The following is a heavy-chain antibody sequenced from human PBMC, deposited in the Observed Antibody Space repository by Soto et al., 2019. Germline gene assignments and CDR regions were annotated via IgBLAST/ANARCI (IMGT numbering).Heavy chain of an antibody. V-gene: IGHV5-51*01. CDR2: IYPGDSET. CDR3: ARSPRSSPYFDY. D-gene: IGHD6-13*01. J-gene: IGHJ4*02. Sequence: GESLKISCQCSGYTFSNFWIAWVRQLPGKGLEYTGIIYPGDSETRYSPSFHGKVTISADRSIGTAYLQWSSLEASDSAFYFCARSPRSSPYFDYWGQGALVTVSS. CDR1: GYTFSNFW.